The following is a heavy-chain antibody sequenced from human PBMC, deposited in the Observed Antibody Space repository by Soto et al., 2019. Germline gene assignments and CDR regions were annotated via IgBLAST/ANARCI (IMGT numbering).Heavy chain of an antibody. Sequence: QVPLVQSGAEVKKPGSSVKVSCKASGGTFSSYAISWVRQAPGQGLEWMGGIIPIFGTANYAQKFQGRGTITADESTSTAYMALRSPRSEDTAVYYCARRPGRDTAMSLGWSDPWGQGTLVTVSS. V-gene: IGHV1-69*01. D-gene: IGHD5-18*01. CDR3: ARRPGRDTAMSLGWSDP. CDR1: GGTFSSYA. CDR2: IIPIFGTA. J-gene: IGHJ5*02.